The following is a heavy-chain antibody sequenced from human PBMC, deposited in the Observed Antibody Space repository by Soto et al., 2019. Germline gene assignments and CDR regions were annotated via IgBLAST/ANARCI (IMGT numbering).Heavy chain of an antibody. CDR1: GYTFTSYD. J-gene: IGHJ4*02. D-gene: IGHD5-18*01. V-gene: IGHV1-8*01. CDR3: ARESSYGLVY. CDR2: MNPNTGNT. Sequence: ASVKVSCKASGYTFTSYDINWVRQATGQGLEWMGWMNPNTGNTTYAQKFQGRVTMTRNTSISTAYMELSSLRSEDTAVYYCARESSYGLVYWGQGTLVTVSS.